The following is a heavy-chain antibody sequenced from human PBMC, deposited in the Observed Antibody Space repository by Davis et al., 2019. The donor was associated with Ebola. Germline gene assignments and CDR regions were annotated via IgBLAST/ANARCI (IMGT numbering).Heavy chain of an antibody. D-gene: IGHD6-13*01. Sequence: GGSLRLSCAASGFTFSSYAMHWVRQAPGKGLEYVSAISSNGGSTYYANSVKGRFTISRDNSKNTLYLQMGSLRAEDMAVYYCARDDLGKAALLYYYGMDVWGQGTTVTVSS. J-gene: IGHJ6*02. CDR1: GFTFSSYA. CDR3: ARDDLGKAALLYYYGMDV. CDR2: ISSNGGST. V-gene: IGHV3-64*01.